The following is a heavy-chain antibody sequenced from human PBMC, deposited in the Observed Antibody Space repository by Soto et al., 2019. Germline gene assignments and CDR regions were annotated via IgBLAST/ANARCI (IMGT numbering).Heavy chain of an antibody. CDR2: VKQDGSER. Sequence: RLSCAASGFTFSTYWMCWVRQAPGKGLEWVANVKQDGSERYYVDSVKGRFTISRDNAKNSLFLQMNSLRAEDTGVYYCATDSGTSDYWGQGTLVTVSS. V-gene: IGHV3-7*01. J-gene: IGHJ4*02. D-gene: IGHD1-1*01. CDR3: ATDSGTSDY. CDR1: GFTFSTYW.